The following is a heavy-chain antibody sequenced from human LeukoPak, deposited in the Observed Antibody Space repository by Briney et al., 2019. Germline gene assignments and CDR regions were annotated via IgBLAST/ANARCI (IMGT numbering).Heavy chain of an antibody. J-gene: IGHJ4*02. CDR3: ARVNRYYSGSGSYSHYFDY. CDR2: IYYSGST. V-gene: IGHV4-39*07. CDR1: GGSISSSSYY. D-gene: IGHD3-10*01. Sequence: SETLSLTCTVSGGSISSSSYYWGRIRQPPGKGLEWIGSIYYSGSTYYNPSLKSRVTISVDTSKNQFSLKLSSVTAADTAVYYCARVNRYYSGSGSYSHYFDYWGQGTLVTVSS.